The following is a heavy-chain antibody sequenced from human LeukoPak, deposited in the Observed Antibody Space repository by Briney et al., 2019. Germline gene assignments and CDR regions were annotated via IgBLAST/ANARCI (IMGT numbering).Heavy chain of an antibody. V-gene: IGHV4-59*12. CDR1: GGSISSYY. CDR2: IYYSGTT. D-gene: IGHD6-19*01. J-gene: IGHJ4*02. Sequence: PSETLSLTCTVSGGSISSYYWSWIRQPPGKGLEWIGYIYYSGTTNYNPSLKSRVTISVDTSKNQFSLKLSSVTAADTAVYYCARAYIAVAGTLSFDYWGQGTLVTVSS. CDR3: ARAYIAVAGTLSFDY.